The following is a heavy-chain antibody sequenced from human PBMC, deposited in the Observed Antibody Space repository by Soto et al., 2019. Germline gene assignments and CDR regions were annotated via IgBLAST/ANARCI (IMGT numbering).Heavy chain of an antibody. V-gene: IGHV3-53*01. D-gene: IGHD6-13*01. CDR3: ARSSRRYSSSWYSRGYYYYYGMDV. CDR1: GFTFSSYA. J-gene: IGHJ6*02. CDR2: IYSGGST. Sequence: GGSLRLSCAASGFTFSSYAMSWVRQAPGKGLEWVSVIYSGGSTYYADSVKGRFTISRDNSKNTLYLQMNSLRAEDTAVYYCARSSRRYSSSWYSRGYYYYYGMDVWGQGTTVTVSS.